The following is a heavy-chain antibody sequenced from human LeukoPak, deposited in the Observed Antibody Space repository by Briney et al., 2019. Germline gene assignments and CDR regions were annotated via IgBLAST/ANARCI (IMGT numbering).Heavy chain of an antibody. CDR1: GYTFTSYG. CDR3: ARDSIELLWFGELQFDY. CDR2: SSAYNGNT. Sequence: ASVKVSCKASGYTFTSYGISGVRQAPGQGVEWMGWSSAYNGNTNYAQKLQGRVTMTTDTSTSTSYMELRSLRSDDTAVYYCARDSIELLWFGELQFDYWGQGTLVTVSS. V-gene: IGHV1-18*01. D-gene: IGHD3-10*01. J-gene: IGHJ4*02.